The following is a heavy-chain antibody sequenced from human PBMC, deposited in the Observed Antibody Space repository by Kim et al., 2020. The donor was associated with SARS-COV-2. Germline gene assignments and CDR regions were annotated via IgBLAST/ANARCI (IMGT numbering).Heavy chain of an antibody. Sequence: YSADSVKCRFTISRDNSKSTVSLHMNGLRVEDTAIYYCAKAASRTYAQFDYWGQGVLVTVSS. V-gene: IGHV3-23*01. D-gene: IGHD3-16*01. J-gene: IGHJ4*02. CDR3: AKAASRTYAQFDY.